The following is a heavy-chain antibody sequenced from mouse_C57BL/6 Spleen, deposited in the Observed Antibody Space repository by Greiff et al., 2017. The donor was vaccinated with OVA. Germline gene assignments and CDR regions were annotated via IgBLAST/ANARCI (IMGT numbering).Heavy chain of an antibody. Sequence: VQLQQSGAELVRPGTSVKMSCKASGYTFTNYWIGWAKQRPGHGLEWIGDIYPGGGYTNYNEKFKGKATLTADKSSSTAYMQFSSLTSEDSAIYYCARGNDYDPFAYWGQGTLVTISA. D-gene: IGHD2-4*01. CDR2: IYPGGGYT. CDR1: GYTFTNYW. CDR3: ARGNDYDPFAY. V-gene: IGHV1-63*01. J-gene: IGHJ3*01.